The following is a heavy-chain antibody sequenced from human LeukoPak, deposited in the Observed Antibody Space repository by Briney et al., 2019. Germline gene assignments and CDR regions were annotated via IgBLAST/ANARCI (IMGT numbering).Heavy chain of an antibody. Sequence: SETLSLTCAVYGGSFSGYYWSWIRQPPGKGLEWIGEINHSGSANYNPSLKSRVTISVDTSKNQFSLKLSSVTAADTAVYYCARGPPDWDSSGYYPTLDYWGQGTLVTVSS. CDR3: ARGPPDWDSSGYYPTLDY. CDR1: GGSFSGYY. CDR2: INHSGSA. V-gene: IGHV4-34*01. D-gene: IGHD3-22*01. J-gene: IGHJ4*02.